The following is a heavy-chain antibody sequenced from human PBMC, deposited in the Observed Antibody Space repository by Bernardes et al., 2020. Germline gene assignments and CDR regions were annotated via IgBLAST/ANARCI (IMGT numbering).Heavy chain of an antibody. Sequence: SETLSLTCAVYGGSFSGYYWSWIRQPPGKGLEWIGEINHIGSTNYNPSLTSRVTISVDTSKNQFSLKLSSVTAADTAVYYCARGRVVVPAAIFPGGYVSYYYDMDVWGKGTTVTVSS. CDR1: GGSFSGYY. J-gene: IGHJ6*03. CDR3: ARGRVVVPAAIFPGGYVSYYYDMDV. D-gene: IGHD2-2*01. CDR2: INHIGST. V-gene: IGHV4-34*01.